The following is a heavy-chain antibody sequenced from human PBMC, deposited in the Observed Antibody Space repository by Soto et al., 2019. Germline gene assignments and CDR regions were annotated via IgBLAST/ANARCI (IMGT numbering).Heavy chain of an antibody. D-gene: IGHD1-7*01. CDR3: ARDPLELTHLFDY. CDR2: IIPIFGTA. CDR1: GGTFSSYA. V-gene: IGHV1-69*06. J-gene: IGHJ4*02. Sequence: ASVKVSCKASGGTFSSYAISWVREAPGQGLEWMGGIIPIFGTANYAQKFQGRVTSTADKSTSTAYLELSRLRSEDTAVYYCARDPLELTHLFDYWGQETLVTVSS.